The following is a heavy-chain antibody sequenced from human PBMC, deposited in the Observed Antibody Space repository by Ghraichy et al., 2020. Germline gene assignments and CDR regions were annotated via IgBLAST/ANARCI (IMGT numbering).Heavy chain of an antibody. J-gene: IGHJ4*02. V-gene: IGHV3-48*02. CDR2: ISSSGRTI. Sequence: GGSLRLSCAASGFTFSYYSMHWVRQAPGKGLECVSYISSSGRTIYYTDSVEGRFTISRDNAKNSLYLQMNSLRDEDTALYYCARGSDFFDATPPEPDYWGQGTLITVSS. CDR1: GFTFSYYS. CDR3: ARGSDFFDATPPEPDY. D-gene: IGHD2-15*01.